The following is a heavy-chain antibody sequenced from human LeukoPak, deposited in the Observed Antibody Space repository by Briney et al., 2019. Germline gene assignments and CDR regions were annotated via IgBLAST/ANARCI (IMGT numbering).Heavy chain of an antibody. V-gene: IGHV4-59*12. CDR2: IYYSGST. D-gene: IGHD3-22*01. CDR1: GGSISSYY. Sequence: SETLSLTCTVSGGSISSYYWSWIRQPPGKGLEWIGYIYYSGSTNYNPSLKSRVTMSVDTSKNQFSLKLSSVTAADTAVYYCAREDANYYDSSGYYLGYWGQGTLVTDSS. J-gene: IGHJ4*02. CDR3: AREDANYYDSSGYYLGY.